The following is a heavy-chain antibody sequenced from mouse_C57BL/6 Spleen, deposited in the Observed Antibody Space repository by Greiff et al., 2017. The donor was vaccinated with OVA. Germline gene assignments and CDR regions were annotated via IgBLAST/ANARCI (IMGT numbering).Heavy chain of an antibody. D-gene: IGHD1-1*01. V-gene: IGHV1-7*01. CDR2: INPSSGYT. Sequence: QVQLQQSGAELAKPGASVKLSCKASGYTFTSYWMHWVKQRPGQGLEWIGYINPSSGYTKYNQKFKDKATLTVDKSSSTASMQLSSLTYEDSAVYYYARGKVEAREGAMDYWGQGTSVTVSS. J-gene: IGHJ4*01. CDR1: GYTFTSYW. CDR3: ARGKVEAREGAMDY.